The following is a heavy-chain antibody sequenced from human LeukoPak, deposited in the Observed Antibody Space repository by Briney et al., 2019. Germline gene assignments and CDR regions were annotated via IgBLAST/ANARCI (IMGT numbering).Heavy chain of an antibody. CDR2: INHSGST. Sequence: SETLSLTCAVYGGSFSGYYWSWIRQPPGKGLEWIGEINHSGSTNYNPSLKSRVTISVDTSKNQLSLKLSSVTAADTAVYYCARGATEYNWNYFDYWGQGTLVTVSS. J-gene: IGHJ4*02. D-gene: IGHD1-20*01. CDR3: ARGATEYNWNYFDY. CDR1: GGSFSGYY. V-gene: IGHV4-34*01.